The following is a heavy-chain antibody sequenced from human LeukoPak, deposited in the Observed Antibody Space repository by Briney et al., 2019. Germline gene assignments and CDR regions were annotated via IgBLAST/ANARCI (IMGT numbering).Heavy chain of an antibody. J-gene: IGHJ4*02. CDR1: GYIFTRDW. Sequence: GSLRLSCAASGYIFTRDWMSWVRQPPGKGLEWIGEINHSGSTNYNPSLKSRVTMSVDTSKNQFSLKLSSVTAADTAVYYCARNPNADFDYWGQGTLVTVSS. V-gene: IGHV4-34*01. CDR2: INHSGST. CDR3: ARNPNADFDY.